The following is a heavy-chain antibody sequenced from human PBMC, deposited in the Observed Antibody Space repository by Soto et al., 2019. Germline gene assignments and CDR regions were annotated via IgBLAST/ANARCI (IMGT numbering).Heavy chain of an antibody. CDR1: GGSFSGYY. J-gene: IGHJ4*02. CDR3: ARGLISGSHYSGGWYYFDS. CDR2: INHSGSA. D-gene: IGHD1-26*01. V-gene: IGHV4-34*01. Sequence: SETLSLTCAVYGGSFSGYYWSWIRQPPGKGLEWIGQINHSGSANYNPSLKSRVTISVHTSSSQFSLELSSVTAADTAVYYCARGLISGSHYSGGWYYFDSWGQGTQVTVSS.